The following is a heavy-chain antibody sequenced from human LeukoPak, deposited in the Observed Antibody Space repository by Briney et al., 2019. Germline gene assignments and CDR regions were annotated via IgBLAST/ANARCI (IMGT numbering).Heavy chain of an antibody. CDR1: GFIFSNFA. V-gene: IGHV3-30*04. D-gene: IGHD4-17*01. J-gene: IGHJ4*02. CDR3: ARDHRYGGLFDY. Sequence: SGRSLRLSCAASGFIFSNFAIHWVRQAPGKGLEWVAVISYDGSEKNYADSVKGRFTISRDNSKNTVYLQMNSLRAEDTAVYYCARDHRYGGLFDYWGQGTLVTVSS. CDR2: ISYDGSEK.